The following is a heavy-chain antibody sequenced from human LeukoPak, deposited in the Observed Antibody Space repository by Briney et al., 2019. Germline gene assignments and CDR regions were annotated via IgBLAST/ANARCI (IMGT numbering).Heavy chain of an antibody. CDR2: IYYSGST. CDR1: GGSISSYY. V-gene: IGHV4-59*01. CDR3: ARYVPQRDYDILTGSYYFDY. J-gene: IGHJ4*02. D-gene: IGHD3-9*01. Sequence: SETLSLTCTVSGGSISSYYWSWIRQPPGKGLEWIGYIYYSGSTNYNPSLKSRVTISVDTSKNQFSLKLSSVTAADTAVYYCARYVPQRDYDILTGSYYFDYWGQGTLVTVSS.